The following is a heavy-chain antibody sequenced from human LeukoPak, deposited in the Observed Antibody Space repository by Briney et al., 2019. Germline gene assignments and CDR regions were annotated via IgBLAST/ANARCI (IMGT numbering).Heavy chain of an antibody. CDR3: ARGRLRGPDAFDI. V-gene: IGHV1-2*02. D-gene: IGHD3-10*01. J-gene: IGHJ3*02. CDR1: GYSFADYY. CDR2: IKPNSGGT. Sequence: ASVKVSCKASGYSFADYYMHWVRQAPGQGLEWMGWIKPNSGGTRSAQKFQGRVTMTRDTSISTAYMELSSLRADDTAAYYCARGRLRGPDAFDIWGQGTMVTVSS.